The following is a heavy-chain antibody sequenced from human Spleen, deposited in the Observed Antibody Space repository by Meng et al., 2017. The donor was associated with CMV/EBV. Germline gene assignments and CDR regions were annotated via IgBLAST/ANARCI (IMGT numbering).Heavy chain of an antibody. CDR2: IIPILGIA. CDR3: ARVKKAGSLHSPGPFDY. J-gene: IGHJ4*02. V-gene: IGHV1-69*02. D-gene: IGHD3-10*01. CDR1: GDTFSRYS. Sequence: SVKVSCKASGDTFSRYSFTWVRQAPGQGLEWMGRIIPILGIADYAQKFQGRVTITADKATSTAYMELSSLRSDDTAVYYCARVKKAGSLHSPGPFDYWGQGTLVTVSS.